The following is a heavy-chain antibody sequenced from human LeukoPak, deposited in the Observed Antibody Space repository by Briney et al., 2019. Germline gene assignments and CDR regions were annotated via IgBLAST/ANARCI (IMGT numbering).Heavy chain of an antibody. Sequence: PSETLSLTCTVSGGSISSYYWSWIRQPPGKGLEWIGYIYYSGSTNYNPSLKSRVTISVDTSKNQFSLKLSSVTAADTAVYYCARGCCSGGSCYWDYWGQGTLVTVPS. J-gene: IGHJ4*02. CDR3: ARGCCSGGSCYWDY. V-gene: IGHV4-59*01. D-gene: IGHD2-15*01. CDR2: IYYSGST. CDR1: GGSISSYY.